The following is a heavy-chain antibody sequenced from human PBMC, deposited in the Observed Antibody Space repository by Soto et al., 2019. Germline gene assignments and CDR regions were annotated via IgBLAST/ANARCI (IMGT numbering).Heavy chain of an antibody. J-gene: IGHJ5*02. Sequence: GGSLRLSCAASGLTFISSAMHWVRQAPGKGMEWVAMISHDGSHEYYGDSGKGRFSVSRDNTHNILHLQMNSLSIEDTAVYFCARNTDHRLVRGWLDPWGQGTLVTVSS. CDR1: GLTFISSA. V-gene: IGHV3-30-3*01. CDR2: ISHDGSHE. CDR3: ARNTDHRLVRGWLDP. D-gene: IGHD3-10*01.